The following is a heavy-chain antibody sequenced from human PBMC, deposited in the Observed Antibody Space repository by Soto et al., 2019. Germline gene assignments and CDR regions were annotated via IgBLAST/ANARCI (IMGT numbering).Heavy chain of an antibody. CDR3: ARERDSFDD. CDR2: VSYDGRHN. Sequence: QVQLVESGGGVVQPGRSLRLSCAASGFTFSSYAMHWVRQAPGKGLEWVAFVSYDGRHNYYSDSVKGRFSISRDNSKSTLYLQMNSLRAEDTAVYYCARERDSFDDWGQGTLVTVSS. J-gene: IGHJ4*02. CDR1: GFTFSSYA. V-gene: IGHV3-30-3*01.